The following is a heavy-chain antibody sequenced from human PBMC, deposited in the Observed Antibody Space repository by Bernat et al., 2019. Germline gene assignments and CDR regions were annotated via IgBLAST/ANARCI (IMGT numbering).Heavy chain of an antibody. J-gene: IGHJ4*02. D-gene: IGHD3-3*01. Sequence: EVQLVQSGAEVKKPGESLRISCKGSGYSFTSYWISWVRQMPGKGLEWMGRIDPSDSYTNYSPSFQGPAPTSADKSIRTASLQWSSLKASDTAMYYCERHIGSDFWSGYYLWGQGTLVTVSS. CDR3: ERHIGSDFWSGYYL. CDR1: GYSFTSYW. V-gene: IGHV5-10-1*03. CDR2: IDPSDSYT.